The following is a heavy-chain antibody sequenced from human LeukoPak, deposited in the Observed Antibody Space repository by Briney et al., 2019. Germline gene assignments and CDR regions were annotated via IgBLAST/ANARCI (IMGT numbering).Heavy chain of an antibody. V-gene: IGHV3-7*01. CDR2: IKQDGSEK. CDR3: ASYQLRYYYYGMVV. J-gene: IGHJ6*02. D-gene: IGHD2-2*01. CDR1: GFTFSSYW. Sequence: GGSLRLSCAASGFTFSSYWMSWVRQAPVKGLEWVANIKQDGSEKYYVDSVKGRFTISRDNAKNSLYLQMNSLRAEDTAVYYCASYQLRYYYYGMVVWGQGTTVTVSS.